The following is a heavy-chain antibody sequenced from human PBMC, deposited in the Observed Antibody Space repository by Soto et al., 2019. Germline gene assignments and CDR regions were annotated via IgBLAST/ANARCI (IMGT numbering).Heavy chain of an antibody. Sequence: QVQLQQWGAGLLKPSETLSLTCAVYGGSFSGYYWSWIRQPPGKGPEWSGERNHSGSTNYNPPLRSLFTLSVDASTHPFSLKLSSVTAADTAVYYCARLGDCGGGSCYFTGDISDYWGQGTLVTVSS. J-gene: IGHJ4*02. V-gene: IGHV4-34*01. CDR1: GGSFSGYY. CDR2: RNHSGST. D-gene: IGHD2-15*01. CDR3: ARLGDCGGGSCYFTGDISDY.